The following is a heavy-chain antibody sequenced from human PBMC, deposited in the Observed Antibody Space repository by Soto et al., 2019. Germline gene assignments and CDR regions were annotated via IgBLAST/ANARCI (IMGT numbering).Heavy chain of an antibody. CDR2: IIPIFGTA. Sequence: QVQLVQSGAEVKKPGSSVKVSCKASGGTFSSYAISWVRQAPGQALEWMGGIIPIFGTANYAQKFQGRVTITADESTSTVYMELSSLRSEDTAVYYCASERPDYDFCSGSLNWFDPWGQGTLVTVSS. D-gene: IGHD3-3*01. V-gene: IGHV1-69*01. CDR3: ASERPDYDFCSGSLNWFDP. CDR1: GGTFSSYA. J-gene: IGHJ5*02.